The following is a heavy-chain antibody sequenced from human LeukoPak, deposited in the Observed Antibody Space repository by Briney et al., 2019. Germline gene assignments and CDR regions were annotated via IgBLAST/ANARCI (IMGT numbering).Heavy chain of an antibody. CDR3: ARAENTHYYGSGSWVNFDY. D-gene: IGHD3-10*01. Sequence: GGSLRLSCAASGFTFDDYGMSWVRQAPGKGLEWVSGINWNGGTTGYADSVKGRFTISRDNAKNSLYLQMNSLRAEDTALYYCARAENTHYYGSGSWVNFDYWGQGTLVTVSS. CDR1: GFTFDDYG. J-gene: IGHJ4*02. CDR2: INWNGGTT. V-gene: IGHV3-20*04.